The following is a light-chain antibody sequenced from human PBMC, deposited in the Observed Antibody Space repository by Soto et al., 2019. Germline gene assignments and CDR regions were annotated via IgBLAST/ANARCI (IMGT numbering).Light chain of an antibody. CDR1: LGISSY. CDR3: QQLNTYPPA. Sequence: DIQLTQAPSFLSASVGDRVTITCRASLGISSYLAWYQQKPGTAPKLLIYAASTLQSGVPSRFSGSGSGTEFTLTISSLQPEDFATYYCQQLNTYPPAFGGGNKVEIE. CDR2: AAS. V-gene: IGKV1-9*01. J-gene: IGKJ4*02.